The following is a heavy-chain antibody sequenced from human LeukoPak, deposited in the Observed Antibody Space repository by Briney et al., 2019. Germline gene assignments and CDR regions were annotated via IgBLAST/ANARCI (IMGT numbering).Heavy chain of an antibody. J-gene: IGHJ4*02. D-gene: IGHD6-13*01. CDR3: ARDPYSSSWPDY. CDR1: GYTFTGYY. Sequence: ASVKVSCKASGYTFTGYYMHWVRQAPGQGLEWMGWLNPNSGDTNYAQKFQGRVTMTRDTSTSTAYMELTSLRSDDTAVYYCARDPYSSSWPDYWGQGTLVTVSS. CDR2: LNPNSGDT. V-gene: IGHV1-2*02.